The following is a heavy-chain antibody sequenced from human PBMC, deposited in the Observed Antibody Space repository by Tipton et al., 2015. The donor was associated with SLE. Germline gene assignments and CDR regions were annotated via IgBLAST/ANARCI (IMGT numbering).Heavy chain of an antibody. CDR1: GASITSGSYY. D-gene: IGHD3-16*01. CDR3: ARDFRAGGNWFDP. CDR2: IYATGST. V-gene: IGHV4-61*02. J-gene: IGHJ5*02. Sequence: TLSLTCTVSGASITSGSYYWTWIRQPAGKGLEWIGRIYATGSTNYNPSLRSRVTMSVDTSKNQFSLRLSSVTAADTAVYYCARDFRAGGNWFDPWGQGTLVTVSS.